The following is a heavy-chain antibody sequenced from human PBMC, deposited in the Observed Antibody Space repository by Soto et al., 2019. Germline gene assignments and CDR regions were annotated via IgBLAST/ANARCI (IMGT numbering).Heavy chain of an antibody. V-gene: IGHV1-69*05. J-gene: IGHJ6*02. CDR2: INPIFGTT. CDR3: ARGFAGYSSSYYYYYGMDV. Sequence: GASVKVSCKASGYTFTSYAMHWVRQAPGQRLEWMGGINPIFGTTNYSQKFQGRVTITTDESTSTAYMELSSLRSEDTAVYYCARGFAGYSSSYYYYYGMDVWGQGTTVTVSS. CDR1: GYTFTSYA. D-gene: IGHD6-13*01.